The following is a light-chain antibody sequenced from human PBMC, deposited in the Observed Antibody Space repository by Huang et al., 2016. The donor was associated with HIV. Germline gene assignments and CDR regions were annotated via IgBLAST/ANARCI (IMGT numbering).Light chain of an antibody. CDR2: EAS. J-gene: IGKJ4*01. CDR1: QNIGGS. V-gene: IGKV3-15*01. CDR3: QQYNDWSAVT. Sequence: EIVMTQSPATLSVSPGERATLSCRASQNIGGSLAWYQKKPGQAPRLLMYEASTRATGSPARFSGSESGTDFTLTISSLQSEDFAVYYCQQYNDWSAVTFGGGTKVEI.